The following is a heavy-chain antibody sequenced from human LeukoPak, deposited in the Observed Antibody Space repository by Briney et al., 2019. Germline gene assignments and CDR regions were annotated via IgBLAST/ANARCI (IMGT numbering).Heavy chain of an antibody. V-gene: IGHV1-69*04. CDR3: ATVIRYCSSTSCSYFDY. CDR1: GGTFSSYA. CDR2: IIPILGIA. J-gene: IGHJ4*02. Sequence: GASVKVSCKASGGTFSSYAISWVRQAPGQGLEWMGRIIPILGIANYAQKFQGRVTITADKSTSTAYMELSSLRSEDTAVYYCATVIRYCSSTSCSYFDYWGQGTLVTVSS. D-gene: IGHD2-2*01.